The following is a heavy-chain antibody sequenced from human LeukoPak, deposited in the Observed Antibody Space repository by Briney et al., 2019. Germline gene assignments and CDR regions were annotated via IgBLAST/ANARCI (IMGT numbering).Heavy chain of an antibody. CDR2: INTNGEGV. V-gene: IGHV3-48*01. CDR3: AKDWIPYNRVFDCFDF. J-gene: IGHJ4*02. Sequence: GGYLRLSCVGSTDTFSSYSMNWFRQAPGKGLEWLSYINTNGEGVYYADSVKGRFTISRDDSQSTVHLQMNSLRAEDTAVYYCAKDWIPYNRVFDCFDFWGQGTLVTVSS. CDR1: TDTFSSYS. D-gene: IGHD1-1*01.